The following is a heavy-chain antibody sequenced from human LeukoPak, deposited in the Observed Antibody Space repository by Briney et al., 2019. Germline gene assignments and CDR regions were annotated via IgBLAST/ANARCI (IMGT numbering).Heavy chain of an antibody. Sequence: GGSLRLSCAASGFTFSSYDMSWVRQAPGEGLEWVSSISGSGGNACYGDSVKGRFTISRDNSKNTLYLQMNSLRAEDTAVYYCGKYGQGKWIDYWGQGTLVTVSS. CDR3: GKYGQGKWIDY. V-gene: IGHV3-23*01. D-gene: IGHD3-10*01. CDR1: GFTFSSYD. J-gene: IGHJ4*02. CDR2: ISGSGGNA.